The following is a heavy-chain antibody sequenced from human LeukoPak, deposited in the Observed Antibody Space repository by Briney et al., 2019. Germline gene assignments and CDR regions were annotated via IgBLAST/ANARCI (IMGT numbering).Heavy chain of an antibody. Sequence: ASVKVSCRASGYTFSDYYLHWVRQAPGQGLEWLGWINPNSGDTNFAQKFQGRVTMTRDTPINTAYMELSGLRSDDTAIYYCAREDLYTYPLDFWGQGTLVTVSS. CDR3: AREDLYTYPLDF. J-gene: IGHJ1*01. V-gene: IGHV1-2*02. CDR1: GYTFSDYY. CDR2: INPNSGDT. D-gene: IGHD5-24*01.